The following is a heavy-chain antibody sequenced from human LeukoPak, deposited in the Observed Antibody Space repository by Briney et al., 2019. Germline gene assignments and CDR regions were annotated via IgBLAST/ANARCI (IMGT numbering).Heavy chain of an antibody. CDR3: ARLLTGDAFDI. CDR1: GYSISSGYY. CDR2: IYHSGST. V-gene: IGHV4-38-2*01. Sequence: PSETLSLTCGVSGYSISSGYYWGWIRQPPGKGLEWIGSIYHSGSTYYNPSLKSRVTISVDTSKNQFSLKLSSVTAADTAVYYCARLLTGDAFDIWGQGTMVTVSS. D-gene: IGHD7-27*01. J-gene: IGHJ3*02.